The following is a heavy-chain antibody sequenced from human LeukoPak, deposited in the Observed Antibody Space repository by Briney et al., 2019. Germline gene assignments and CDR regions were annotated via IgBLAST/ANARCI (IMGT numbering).Heavy chain of an antibody. Sequence: SETLSLTCTVSGDSISSYYWSWIRQPPGKGLEWIGSIYYSGSTYYNPSLKSRVTISVDTSKNQFSLKLSSVTAADTAVYYCARPGIAAAGSFGMDVWGQGTTVTVSS. V-gene: IGHV4-39*01. D-gene: IGHD6-13*01. CDR1: GDSISSYY. CDR3: ARPGIAAAGSFGMDV. CDR2: IYYSGST. J-gene: IGHJ6*02.